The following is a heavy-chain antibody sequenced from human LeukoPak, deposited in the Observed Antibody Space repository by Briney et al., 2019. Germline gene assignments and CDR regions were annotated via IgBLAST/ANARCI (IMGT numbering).Heavy chain of an antibody. CDR2: IISMLGMY. V-gene: IGHV1-69*04. D-gene: IGHD2-8*02. Sequence: SVKVSCKASGGTFVSFTISWVRQAPGQELEWVGRIISMLGMYNYTQKFQDRVTITAHKSTSTAYMALSGLRSEDTAVYYCARDLGYCAGASCSRWGYGFGIWGQGTKVIVSS. CDR1: GGTFVSFT. J-gene: IGHJ3*02. CDR3: ARDLGYCAGASCSRWGYGFGI.